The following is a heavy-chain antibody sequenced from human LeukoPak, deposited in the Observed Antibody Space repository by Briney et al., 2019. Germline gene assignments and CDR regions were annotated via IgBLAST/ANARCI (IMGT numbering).Heavy chain of an antibody. CDR2: IWYDGSNK. D-gene: IGHD5-24*01. Sequence: GGSLRLSCAASGFTFSSYGMRWVRQAPGKGLEWVAVIWYDGSNKYYGDSVKGRFTISRDNSKKTLYLQMNSLRVEDTAVYYCARGDAYHVAEYLQHWGQGTLVTVS. J-gene: IGHJ1*01. V-gene: IGHV3-33*01. CDR3: ARGDAYHVAEYLQH. CDR1: GFTFSSYG.